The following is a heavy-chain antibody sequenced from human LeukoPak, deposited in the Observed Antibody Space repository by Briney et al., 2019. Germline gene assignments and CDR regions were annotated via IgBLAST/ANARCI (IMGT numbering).Heavy chain of an antibody. Sequence: GGSLRLSCVATGFSFSDYSMHWVRQAPGKGLEWVSYISRTGNIVYYADSVKGRFTISRDNAKDSLFLQMDSLRDEDTAVYYCANLTHWGQGILVTVSS. V-gene: IGHV3-48*02. D-gene: IGHD2-21*02. CDR3: ANLTH. J-gene: IGHJ4*02. CDR1: GFSFSDYS. CDR2: ISRTGNIV.